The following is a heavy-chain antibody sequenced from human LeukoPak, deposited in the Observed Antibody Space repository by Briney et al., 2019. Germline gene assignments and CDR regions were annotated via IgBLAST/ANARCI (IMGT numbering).Heavy chain of an antibody. CDR3: ARRSANYDFWSGYSPNYYYYYMDA. D-gene: IGHD3-3*01. CDR1: GGSFSGYY. V-gene: IGHV4-34*01. CDR2: INHSGST. Sequence: SETPSLTCAVYGGSFSGYYWSWIRQPPGKGLEWIGEINHSGSTNYNPSLKSRVTISVDTSKNQFSLKLSSVTAADTAVYYCARRSANYDFWSGYSPNYYYYYMDAWGKGTTVTVSS. J-gene: IGHJ6*03.